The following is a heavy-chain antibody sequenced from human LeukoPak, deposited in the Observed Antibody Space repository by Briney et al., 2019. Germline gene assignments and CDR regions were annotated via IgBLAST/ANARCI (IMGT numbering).Heavy chain of an antibody. J-gene: IGHJ4*02. CDR1: GGSISSYY. V-gene: IGHV4-4*09. CDR3: ARHSRNGYNLHLGY. Sequence: SETLSLTCTVSGGSISSYYWSWIRQPPGKGLEWIGYIYTSGSTNYNPSLKSRVTISVDTSKNQFSLKLSSVTAADTAVYYCARHSRNGYNLHLGYWGQGTLVTVSS. CDR2: IYTSGST. D-gene: IGHD5-24*01.